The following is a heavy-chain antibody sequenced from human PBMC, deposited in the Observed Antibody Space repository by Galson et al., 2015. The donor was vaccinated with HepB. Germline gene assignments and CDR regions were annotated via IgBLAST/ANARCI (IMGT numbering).Heavy chain of an antibody. CDR2: INFVNGVT. CDR3: ARGNSGWDQLYFDP. V-gene: IGHV1-3*01. D-gene: IGHD1-1*01. J-gene: IGHJ5*01. Sequence: SVKVSCKASGYIFNNYALHWVRQAPGQRLEWVGWINFVNGVTKNSRKFKARVTITGDTSANTGYMELSRLTPEDTAVYYCARGNSGWDQLYFDPWGQGTLVTVSP. CDR1: GYIFNNYA.